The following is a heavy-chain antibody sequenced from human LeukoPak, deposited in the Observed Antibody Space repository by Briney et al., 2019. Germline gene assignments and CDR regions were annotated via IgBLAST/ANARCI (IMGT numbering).Heavy chain of an antibody. CDR3: AKESYGGNSALDY. CDR1: GLTFDDYA. J-gene: IGHJ4*02. D-gene: IGHD4-23*01. V-gene: IGHV3-9*01. Sequence: PGRSLRLSCAASGLTFDDYAMHWVRQAPGKGLEWVSGISWNSGSIGYADSVKGRFTISRDNAKNSLYLQMNSLRAEDTALYYCAKESYGGNSALDYWGQGTLVTVSS. CDR2: ISWNSGSI.